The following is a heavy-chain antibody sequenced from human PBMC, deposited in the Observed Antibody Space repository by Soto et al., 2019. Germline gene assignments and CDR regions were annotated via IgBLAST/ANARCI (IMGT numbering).Heavy chain of an antibody. CDR3: ARDNDFWSGRRNYYYYYGMDV. D-gene: IGHD3-3*01. CDR2: IKQDGSEK. Sequence: GGSLRLSCAASGFTFSSYWMSWVRQAPGKGLEWVANIKQDGSEKYYVDPVKGRFTISRDNAKNSLYLQMTSLRAEDTAVYYCARDNDFWSGRRNYYYYYGMDVWGQGTTVTVSS. CDR1: GFTFSSYW. V-gene: IGHV3-7*05. J-gene: IGHJ6*02.